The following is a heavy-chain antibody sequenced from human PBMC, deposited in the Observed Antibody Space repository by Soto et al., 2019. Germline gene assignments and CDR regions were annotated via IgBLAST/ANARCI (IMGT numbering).Heavy chain of an antibody. D-gene: IGHD5-12*01. CDR2: ISDDGSNK. J-gene: IGHJ4*02. CDR1: GFTFSSYS. V-gene: IGHV3-30*18. CDR3: AKDLVATTVRLYYFDY. Sequence: GGPLRLPCAASGFTFSSYSMTWVRQAPEKGLEWVAVISDDGSNKYYADSVKGRFTISRDNSKNTLYLQMNSLRAEDTAVYYCAKDLVATTVRLYYFDYWGQGTLVTVSS.